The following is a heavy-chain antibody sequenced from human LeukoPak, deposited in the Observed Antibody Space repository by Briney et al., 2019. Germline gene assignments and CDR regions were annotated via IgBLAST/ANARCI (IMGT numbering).Heavy chain of an antibody. J-gene: IGHJ4*02. CDR2: IWYDGSNK. CDR3: ARAAKPYSSGWSFWN. V-gene: IGHV3-33*01. Sequence: GGSLRLSCAASGFTFSSYGMHWVRQAPGKGLEWVAVIWYDGSNKYYADSVKGRFTISRDNSKNTLYLQMNSLRAEDTAVYYCARAAKPYSSGWSFWNWGQGTLVTVSS. CDR1: GFTFSSYG. D-gene: IGHD6-19*01.